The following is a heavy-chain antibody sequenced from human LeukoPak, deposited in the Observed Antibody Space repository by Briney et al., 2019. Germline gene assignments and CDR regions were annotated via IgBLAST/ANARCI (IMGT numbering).Heavy chain of an antibody. Sequence: PSETLSLTCTVSGDSVSGYYWSWICQPAGKGLEFIGRMLNTGTTNYNPSLKSRVTISVDTSKSQFSLKLSSVTAADTAVYYCASSYYDSSGDAFDIWGQGTMVTVSS. CDR2: MLNTGTT. V-gene: IGHV4-4*07. CDR3: ASSYYDSSGDAFDI. J-gene: IGHJ3*02. D-gene: IGHD3-22*01. CDR1: GDSVSGYY.